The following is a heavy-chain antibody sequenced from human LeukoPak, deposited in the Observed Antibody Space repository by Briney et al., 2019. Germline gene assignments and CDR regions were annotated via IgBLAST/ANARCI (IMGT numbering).Heavy chain of an antibody. D-gene: IGHD6-13*01. CDR3: ARGSYSNNWAPFDY. CDR1: GGSISSYY. Sequence: SETLSLTCTVSGGSISSYYWSWIRQPPGKGLEGIGYIYYSGSTNYNPSLKSRVTISVDTSKNQFSLKLTSVTAADTAVYYCARGSYSNNWAPFDYWGQGTLVTVSS. V-gene: IGHV4-59*01. J-gene: IGHJ4*02. CDR2: IYYSGST.